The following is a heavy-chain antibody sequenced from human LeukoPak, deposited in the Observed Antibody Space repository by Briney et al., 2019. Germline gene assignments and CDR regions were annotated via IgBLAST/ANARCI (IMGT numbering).Heavy chain of an antibody. J-gene: IGHJ6*03. V-gene: IGHV3-48*03. CDR2: ISNFGDII. CDR3: AKDATAVVGTVYMDV. D-gene: IGHD6-13*01. Sequence: PGGSLRLSCAASGFTFSNYEMNWVRQAPGKGLEWISYISNFGDIIYYADSVEGRFTISRDNAKNSLYLQMDSLRAEDTAVYYCAKDATAVVGTVYMDVWGKGTTVTISS. CDR1: GFTFSNYE.